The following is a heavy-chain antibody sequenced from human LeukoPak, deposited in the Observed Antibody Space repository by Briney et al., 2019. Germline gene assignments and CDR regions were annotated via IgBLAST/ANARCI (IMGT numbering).Heavy chain of an antibody. D-gene: IGHD1-26*01. CDR1: GFTFSNHA. J-gene: IGHJ4*02. V-gene: IGHV3-23*01. CDR2: ISGSGRTT. Sequence: PGGSLRLSCAASGFTFSNHAMSWVRQTPGKGLQWISVISGSGRTTEYADSVKGRFTISRDNSKNTLSLQMNSLRGEDTAVYYCARVYSGAYYRGEYWGQGTLVTVSS. CDR3: ARVYSGAYYRGEY.